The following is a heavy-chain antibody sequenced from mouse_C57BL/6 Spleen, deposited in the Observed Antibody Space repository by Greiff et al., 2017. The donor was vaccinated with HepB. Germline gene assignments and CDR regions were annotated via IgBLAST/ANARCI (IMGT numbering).Heavy chain of an antibody. CDR3: ARRSPIYYYGSSPFDY. CDR1: GYTFTDYN. CDR2: INPNNGGT. Sequence: EVQLQQSGPELVKPGASVKIPCKASGYTFTDYNMDWVKQSHGKSLEWIGDINPNNGGTIYNQKFKGKATLTVDKSSSTAYMELRSLTSEDTAVYYCARRSPIYYYGSSPFDYWGQGTTLTVSS. D-gene: IGHD1-1*01. J-gene: IGHJ2*01. V-gene: IGHV1-18*01.